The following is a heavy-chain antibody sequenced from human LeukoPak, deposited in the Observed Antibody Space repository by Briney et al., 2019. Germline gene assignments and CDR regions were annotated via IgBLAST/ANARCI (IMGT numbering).Heavy chain of an antibody. CDR1: GFTFSSYA. J-gene: IGHJ4*02. V-gene: IGHV3-30-3*01. Sequence: PGGSLRLSCAASGFTFSSYAMHWVRQAPGKGLEWVAVISYDGSNKYYADSVKGRFTISRDNSKNTLYLQMNSLRAEDTAVYYCAKTANSGYDPYYFDYWGQGTLVTVSS. CDR3: AKTANSGYDPYYFDY. CDR2: ISYDGSNK. D-gene: IGHD5-12*01.